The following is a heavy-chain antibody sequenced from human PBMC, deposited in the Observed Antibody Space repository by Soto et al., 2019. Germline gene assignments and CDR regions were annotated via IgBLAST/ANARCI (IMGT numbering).Heavy chain of an antibody. V-gene: IGHV3-15*01. CDR3: TTLYQGISN. J-gene: IGHJ4*02. D-gene: IGHD1-20*01. CDR1: GFTFSNAW. CDR2: IKSKTDAETT. Sequence: GGSLRLSCAASGFTFSNAWMSWVRQTPGKGLEWVGRIKSKTDAETTDYAAPVKGRFTISRDDSKNALYLQMNSLETEDTAVYYCTTLYQGISNWGQGTLVTVSS.